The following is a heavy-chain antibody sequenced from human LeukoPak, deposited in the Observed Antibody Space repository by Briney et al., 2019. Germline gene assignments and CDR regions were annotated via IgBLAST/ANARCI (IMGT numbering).Heavy chain of an antibody. CDR1: GGSISSGPYY. CDR2: ITYSGNT. Sequence: SETLSLTCTVSGGSISSGPYYWIWIRQHPGKGLEWIGYITYSGNTYYYPALNSRVTVSLDTSKTQFSLKLSSVTAADTAVYYCARIAYDALDSYYYGMDVWGQGTTVTVS. V-gene: IGHV4-31*03. CDR3: ARIAYDALDSYYYGMDV. D-gene: IGHD3-3*01. J-gene: IGHJ6*02.